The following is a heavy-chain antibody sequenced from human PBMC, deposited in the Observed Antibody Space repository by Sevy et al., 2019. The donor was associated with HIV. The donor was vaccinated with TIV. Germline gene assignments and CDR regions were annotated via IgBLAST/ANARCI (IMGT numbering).Heavy chain of an antibody. Sequence: GESLKISCKGSAYTFTTHWIGWVRQMPGKGLEWMGIMSPGDSDPRYSPSFQGQVTMSVDKSVSTAYLQWHSLETSDTAFYYCARLDSYSIGWSPRYYFGYWGQGTLVTVSS. CDR2: MSPGDSDP. CDR1: AYTFTTHW. J-gene: IGHJ4*02. CDR3: ARLDSYSIGWSPRYYFGY. D-gene: IGHD6-19*01. V-gene: IGHV5-51*01.